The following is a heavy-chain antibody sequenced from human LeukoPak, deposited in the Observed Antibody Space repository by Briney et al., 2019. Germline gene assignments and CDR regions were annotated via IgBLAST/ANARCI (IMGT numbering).Heavy chain of an antibody. Sequence: GGSLRLSCAASGFTFSSYNMNWVRQAPGKGLEWVSHISSSSRTIYYADPVKGRFTISRDNAKNSLYLQMNSLRAEDTAVYYCTREAPTTVTTLDCWGRGTLVTVSS. CDR2: ISSSSRTI. J-gene: IGHJ4*02. V-gene: IGHV3-48*01. D-gene: IGHD4-17*01. CDR1: GFTFSSYN. CDR3: TREAPTTVTTLDC.